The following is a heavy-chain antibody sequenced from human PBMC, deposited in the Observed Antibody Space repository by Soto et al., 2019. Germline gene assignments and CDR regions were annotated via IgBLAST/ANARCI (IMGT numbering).Heavy chain of an antibody. CDR2: ISGSGDST. V-gene: IGHV3-23*01. D-gene: IGHD4-4*01. J-gene: IGHJ4*02. Sequence: EVQLLESGGGLVQPGGSLRLSCAASGFTFSSYAMSWVRQAPGKGLEWVSAISGSGDSTYYADSVKGRFTISRDNSKNTLYLQMNSLRAEDTAVYYCAKDHRLHPYIIARAGHNFDYWGQGTLVTVSS. CDR3: AKDHRLHPYIIARAGHNFDY. CDR1: GFTFSSYA.